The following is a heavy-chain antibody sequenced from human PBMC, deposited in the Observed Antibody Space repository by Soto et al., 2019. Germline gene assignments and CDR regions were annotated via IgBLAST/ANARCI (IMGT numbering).Heavy chain of an antibody. D-gene: IGHD2-2*01. Sequence: QVQLVQSGAEVKKPGSSGKVSCKASGGTFSSYAISWVRQAPGQGLQWMGGIIPIPGTANYAEKFQGRVTITADESTSTADIVLSSLRSEDTAVYYCARSQGSSTSLEIYYYYYYGMDVWGQGTTVTVSS. V-gene: IGHV1-69*01. CDR3: ARSQGSSTSLEIYYYYYYGMDV. J-gene: IGHJ6*02. CDR1: GGTFSSYA. CDR2: IIPIPGTA.